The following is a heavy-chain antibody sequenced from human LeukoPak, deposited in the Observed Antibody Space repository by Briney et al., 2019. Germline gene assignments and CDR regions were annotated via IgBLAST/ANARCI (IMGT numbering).Heavy chain of an antibody. Sequence: SETLSLTCTVSGGSISSYYWSWIRQPPGKGLEWIGYIYYSGSTNYNPSLKSRVTISVDTSKNQFSLKLSSVTGADTAVYYCARSGENYGYDWFDPWGQGTLVTVSS. D-gene: IGHD5-18*01. CDR2: IYYSGST. CDR1: GGSISSYY. V-gene: IGHV4-59*01. J-gene: IGHJ5*02. CDR3: ARSGENYGYDWFDP.